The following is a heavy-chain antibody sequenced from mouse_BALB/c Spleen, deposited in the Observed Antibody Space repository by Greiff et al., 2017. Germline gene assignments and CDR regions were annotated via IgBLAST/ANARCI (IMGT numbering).Heavy chain of an antibody. CDR1: GFTFSNYW. CDR3: TDYYGSLFAY. V-gene: IGHV6-6*02. J-gene: IGHJ3*01. CDR2: IRLKSNNYAT. D-gene: IGHD1-1*01. Sequence: EVQRVESGGGLVQPGGSMKLSCVASGFTFSNYWMNWVRQSPEKGLEWVAEIRLKSNNYATHYAESVKGRFTISRDDSKSSVYLQMNNLRAEDTGIYYCTDYYGSLFAYWGQGTLVTVSA.